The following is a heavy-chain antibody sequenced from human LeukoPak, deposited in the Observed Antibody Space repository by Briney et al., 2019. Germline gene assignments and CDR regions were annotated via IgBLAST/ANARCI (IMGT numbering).Heavy chain of an antibody. CDR2: ISAYNGNT. CDR1: GYTLTSYG. D-gene: IGHD1-26*01. V-gene: IGHV1-18*01. Sequence: ASVKVSCKASGYTLTSYGISWVRQAPGQGLEWMGWISAYNGNTNYAQKLQGRVTMTTDTSTSTAYMELRSLRSDDTAVYYCASLYSGSYGAYYYMDVWGKGTTVTVSS. J-gene: IGHJ6*03. CDR3: ASLYSGSYGAYYYMDV.